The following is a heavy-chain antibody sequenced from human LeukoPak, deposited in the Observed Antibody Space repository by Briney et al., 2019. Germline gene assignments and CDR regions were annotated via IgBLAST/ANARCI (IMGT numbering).Heavy chain of an antibody. V-gene: IGHV1-46*01. CDR2: INPSGGST. CDR3: ARGPRITLIRGGQWYYYMDV. Sequence: ASVKVSWKASGYTFTIYYIHWVRQAPGQGLEWMGLINPSGGSTNYAQKFQGSVTMTRDTSTSTVYMELSSLRSEDTAVYYCARGPRITLIRGGQWYYYMDVWGKGTTVTISS. CDR1: GYTFTIYY. J-gene: IGHJ6*03. D-gene: IGHD3-10*01.